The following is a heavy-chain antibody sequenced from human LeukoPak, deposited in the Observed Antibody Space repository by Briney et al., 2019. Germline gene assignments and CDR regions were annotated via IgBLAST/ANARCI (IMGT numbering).Heavy chain of an antibody. CDR3: AKDRGDYPPYFDH. J-gene: IGHJ4*02. Sequence: PGGSLRLSCAASGFTFDDYAMHWVRQAPGKGLEWVSGIGWNSGSTGHADSVKGRFTISRDNSKNMVHLQMNNLQTEDTSIYYCAKDRGDYPPYFDHWGQGTLVTVSS. CDR2: IGWNSGST. CDR1: GFTFDDYA. V-gene: IGHV3-9*01. D-gene: IGHD2-21*02.